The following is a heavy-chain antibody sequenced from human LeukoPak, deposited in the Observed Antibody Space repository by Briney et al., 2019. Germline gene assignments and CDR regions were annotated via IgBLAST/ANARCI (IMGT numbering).Heavy chain of an antibody. CDR3: ARRGMNKLLRLLFAWFDP. CDR2: IYYSGST. J-gene: IGHJ5*02. CDR1: GGSISSSSYY. D-gene: IGHD3-3*01. V-gene: IGHV4-39*07. Sequence: SETLSLTCTVSGGSISSSSYYWGWIRQPPGKGLEWIGSIYYSGSTNYNQSLKSRVTISVDKSKNQFSLKLSSVTAADTAVYYCARRGMNKLLRLLFAWFDPWGQGTLVTVSS.